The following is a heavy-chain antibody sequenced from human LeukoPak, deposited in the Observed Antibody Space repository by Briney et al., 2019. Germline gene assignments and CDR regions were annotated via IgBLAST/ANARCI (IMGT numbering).Heavy chain of an antibody. V-gene: IGHV3-21*01. J-gene: IGHJ3*02. CDR1: GFTFSSYS. CDR2: ISNSSSYI. Sequence: GGSLRLSCAASGFTFSSYSMNWVRQAPGKGLEWVSSISNSSSYIYYADSVKGRFTISRDNAKNSLYLQMNSLRAEDTAVYYCARDSYGGAFDIWGQGTMVTVSS. D-gene: IGHD3-10*01. CDR3: ARDSYGGAFDI.